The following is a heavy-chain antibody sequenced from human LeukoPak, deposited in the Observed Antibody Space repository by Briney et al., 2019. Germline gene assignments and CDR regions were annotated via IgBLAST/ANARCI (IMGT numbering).Heavy chain of an antibody. CDR2: ISAATST. J-gene: IGHJ3*02. D-gene: IGHD3-9*01. V-gene: IGHV3-23*01. CDR1: GFTFSSYA. CDR3: AKRLTGWAFDI. Sequence: GGSLRLSCAASGFTFSSYAMSWVRQAPGKGLEWVSTISAATSTYYADSVKGRFTISRDNSKNTLYLQVNSLRAEDTALYYCAKRLTGWAFDIWGQGTIITVSS.